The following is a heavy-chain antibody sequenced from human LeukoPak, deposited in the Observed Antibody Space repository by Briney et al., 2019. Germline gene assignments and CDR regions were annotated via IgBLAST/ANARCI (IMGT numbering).Heavy chain of an antibody. V-gene: IGHV4-31*03. D-gene: IGHD2-15*01. CDR1: GGSISSGGYY. Sequence: SETLSLTCTVSGGSISSGGYYWSWIRQHPGRGLEWIGYIYYSESTYYNPSLKSRVTISVDTSKNQFSLKLSSVTAADTAVYYCARDLHYCSGGSCYSIGAFDIWGQGTMVTVSS. CDR2: IYYSEST. J-gene: IGHJ3*02. CDR3: ARDLHYCSGGSCYSIGAFDI.